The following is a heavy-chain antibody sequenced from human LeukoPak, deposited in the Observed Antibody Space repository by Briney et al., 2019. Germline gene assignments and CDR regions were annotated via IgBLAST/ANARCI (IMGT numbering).Heavy chain of an antibody. D-gene: IGHD3-16*01. CDR3: ARHAYPTSFDI. CDR1: GGSISSYY. J-gene: IGHJ3*02. CDR2: IYYSGST. Sequence: SETLSLTCTVSGGSISSYYWSWIRQPPGKGLEWIGYIYYSGSTNYNPSLKSRVTISVDTSKNQFSLKLSSVTAADTAVYYCARHAYPTSFDIWGKGTMVTVSS. V-gene: IGHV4-59*08.